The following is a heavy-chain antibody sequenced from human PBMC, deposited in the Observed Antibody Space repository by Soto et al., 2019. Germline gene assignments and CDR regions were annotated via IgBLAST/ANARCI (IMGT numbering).Heavy chain of an antibody. CDR2: ISSSGSTI. CDR1: GFTFSSYE. V-gene: IGHV3-48*03. CDR3: ARAMLTGYYYYYYGMDV. J-gene: IGHJ6*02. Sequence: GGSLRLSCAASGFTFSSYEMNWVRQAPGKGLEWVSYISSSGSTIYYADSVKGRFTISRDNAKNSLYLQMNSLRAEDTAVYYCARAMLTGYYYYYYGMDVWGQGTTVTVSS. D-gene: IGHD3-9*01.